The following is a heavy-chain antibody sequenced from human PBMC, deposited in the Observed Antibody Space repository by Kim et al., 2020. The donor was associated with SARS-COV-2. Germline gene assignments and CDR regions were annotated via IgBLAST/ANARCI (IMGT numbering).Heavy chain of an antibody. CDR3: ARAGVHPPQPFSPSSPVRIPRRIRAAWPLAASHRTSFQ. D-gene: IGHD6-25*01. J-gene: IGHJ1*01. CDR2: IIPIFGTA. Sequence: QAPGQGLEWMGGIIPIFGTANYAQKFQGRVTITADESTSTAYMELSSLRSEDTAVYYCARAGVHPPQPFSPSSPVRIPRRIRAAWPLAASHRTSFQ. V-gene: IGHV1-69*01.